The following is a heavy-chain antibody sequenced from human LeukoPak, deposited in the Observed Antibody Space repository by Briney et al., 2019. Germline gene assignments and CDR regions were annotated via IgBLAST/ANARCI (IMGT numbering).Heavy chain of an antibody. D-gene: IGHD6-13*01. CDR3: ARLLSGSWFYYFDY. J-gene: IGHJ4*02. CDR2: IYYRWST. CDR1: GGSISSSSYY. Sequence: SETLSLTCTVSGGSISSSSYYWGWIRQPPGKGLEWIGSIYYRWSTYYNPSLKSRVTISVDTSKNQFSLKLSSVTAADTAVYYCARLLSGSWFYYFDYWGQGTLVTVSS. V-gene: IGHV4-39*01.